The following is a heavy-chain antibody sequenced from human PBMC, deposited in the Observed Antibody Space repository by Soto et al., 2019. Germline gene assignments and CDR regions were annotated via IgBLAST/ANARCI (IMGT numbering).Heavy chain of an antibody. V-gene: IGHV3-9*01. CDR3: VKDRRFLEAWGAFDV. CDR1: GFTFDDYA. J-gene: IGHJ3*01. Sequence: EMQLVESGGGLVQPGRSLRLSCAASGFTFDDYAMHWVRQVPGKGLEWVSGISWNSEVKLYADTTKCRFAISRDNAKNSLYLQIDGLGVEDTAFYYCVKDRRFLEAWGAFDVWGQGTLVTVSS. CDR2: ISWNSEVK. D-gene: IGHD3-3*01.